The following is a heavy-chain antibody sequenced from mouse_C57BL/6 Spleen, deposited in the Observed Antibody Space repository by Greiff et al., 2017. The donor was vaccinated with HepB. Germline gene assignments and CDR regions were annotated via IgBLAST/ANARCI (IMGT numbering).Heavy chain of an antibody. CDR2: IDPSDSYT. D-gene: IGHD2-1*01. CDR1: GYTFTSYW. CDR3: ASLYYTVFYFDY. J-gene: IGHJ2*01. V-gene: IGHV1-50*01. Sequence: QVQLQQPGAELVKPGASVKLSCKASGYTFTSYWMQWVKQRPGQGLEWIGEIDPSDSYTNYNQKFKGKATLTVDTSSSTAYMQLSSLTSEDSAVYYCASLYYTVFYFDYWGQSTTLTVSS.